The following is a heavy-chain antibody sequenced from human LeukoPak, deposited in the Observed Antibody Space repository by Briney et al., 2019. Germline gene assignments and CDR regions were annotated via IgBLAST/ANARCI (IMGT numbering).Heavy chain of an antibody. J-gene: IGHJ4*02. V-gene: IGHV5-51*01. Sequence: GESLKISCKGSGYSFANYWIGWVRQLPGKGLEWMGLIFPGDSETIYSPSLQGQVTISADKSINTAYLRWSSLKASDTAMYYCATSESRTRFDYWGQGTLVTVSS. CDR3: ATSESRTRFDY. CDR1: GYSFANYW. CDR2: IFPGDSET. D-gene: IGHD1/OR15-1a*01.